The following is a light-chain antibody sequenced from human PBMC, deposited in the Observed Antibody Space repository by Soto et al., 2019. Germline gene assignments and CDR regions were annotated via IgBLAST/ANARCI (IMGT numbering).Light chain of an antibody. CDR1: QSISSY. CDR2: DAS. CDR3: QQHSNWPPIT. Sequence: EIVFTQSRATLSLSPGERATRSCRASQSISSYLAWYQQKPGQAPTLLIYDASTRATGIPARFSGSGSATAFTPTTSSLQPEDFAVYYCQQHSNWPPITLGTGTRVEIK. V-gene: IGKV3-11*01. J-gene: IGKJ5*01.